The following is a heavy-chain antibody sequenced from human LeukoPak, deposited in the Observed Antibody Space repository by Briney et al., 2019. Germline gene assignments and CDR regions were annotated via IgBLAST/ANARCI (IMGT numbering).Heavy chain of an antibody. CDR2: IYYSGNT. Sequence: SETLSLTCTVSGGSISSSSYYWGWIRQPPGKGLEWIGSIYYSGNTYHNPSLMSRVAISVDRSKNQFSLQLTSMTAADTAVYYCARDPHFFDAVGSRYYFDYWGQGTLVTVYS. J-gene: IGHJ4*02. D-gene: IGHD3-10*01. V-gene: IGHV4-39*07. CDR3: ARDPHFFDAVGSRYYFDY. CDR1: GGSISSSSYY.